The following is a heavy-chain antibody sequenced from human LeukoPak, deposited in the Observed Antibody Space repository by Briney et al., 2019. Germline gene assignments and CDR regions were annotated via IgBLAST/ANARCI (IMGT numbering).Heavy chain of an antibody. Sequence: SETLSLTCIVSGYSISSGYYWGWIRQPPGKGLEWIGNIHHSGSTYYNPSLKSRVTISVDRSKNQFSLKLSSVTAADTAVYYCARSYSSSWFDYWGQGTLVTVSS. CDR1: GYSISSGYY. D-gene: IGHD6-13*01. J-gene: IGHJ4*02. CDR3: ARSYSSSWFDY. V-gene: IGHV4-38-2*02. CDR2: IHHSGST.